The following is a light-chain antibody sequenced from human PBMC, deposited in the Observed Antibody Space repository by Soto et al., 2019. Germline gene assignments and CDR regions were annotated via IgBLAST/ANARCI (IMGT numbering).Light chain of an antibody. CDR2: DVT. Sequence: QSALTQPASVSGSPGQSITISCTGTSGDVGKFNLVSWYQHHPGRAPKLIIYDVTQWPSGASTRFSGSKSGNTASLTIFGLQADDEADYYCCSYAGATTFYVFGTGTKLTVL. CDR3: CSYAGATTFYV. J-gene: IGLJ1*01. CDR1: SGDVGKFNL. V-gene: IGLV2-23*02.